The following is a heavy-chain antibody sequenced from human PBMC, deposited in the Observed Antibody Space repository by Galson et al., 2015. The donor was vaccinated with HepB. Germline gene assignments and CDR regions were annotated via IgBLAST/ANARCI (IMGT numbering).Heavy chain of an antibody. CDR1: GYTLRSFD. CDR2: ISTYNGNT. J-gene: IGHJ4*02. V-gene: IGHV1-18*01. D-gene: IGHD3-16*01. Sequence: SVKVSCKASGYTLRSFDITWVRQAPGQGLEWMGRISTYNGNTNYAQKFQGRVTMTTDTSTNTAYMELRSLRSDDGAMYYCARGGMATRGGPTFDYWGQGTLVTVSS. CDR3: ARGGMATRGGPTFDY.